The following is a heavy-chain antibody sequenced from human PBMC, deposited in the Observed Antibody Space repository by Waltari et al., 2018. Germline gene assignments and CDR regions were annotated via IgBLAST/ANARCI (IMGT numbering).Heavy chain of an antibody. J-gene: IGHJ4*02. Sequence: GGWCRRPPGKGLEWIGSILYSGSTYYNPSLKSRVTMSVDTSKNQFSLRLTSVTAADTAVYYCARLDNYDSGSYGFDWWGQGTLVTVSS. V-gene: IGHV4-39*01. D-gene: IGHD3-10*01. CDR3: ARLDNYDSGSYGFDW. CDR2: ILYSGST.